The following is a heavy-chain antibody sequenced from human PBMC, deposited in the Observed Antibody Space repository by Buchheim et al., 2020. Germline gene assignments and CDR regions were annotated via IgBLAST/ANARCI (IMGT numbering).Heavy chain of an antibody. J-gene: IGHJ5*02. V-gene: IGHV3-21*01. CDR3: ARSTFGVNNWFDP. CDR2: ISGSSSYI. D-gene: IGHD3-3*01. CDR1: EFIFSNYN. Sequence: EVQLVESGGGLVKPGGSPRLSCAASEFIFSNYNMNWVRQAPGRGLEWVSSISGSSSYIFYADSVKGRFTISRDNAKNSLYLQMSSLRVEDTAVYYCARSTFGVNNWFDPWGQGTL.